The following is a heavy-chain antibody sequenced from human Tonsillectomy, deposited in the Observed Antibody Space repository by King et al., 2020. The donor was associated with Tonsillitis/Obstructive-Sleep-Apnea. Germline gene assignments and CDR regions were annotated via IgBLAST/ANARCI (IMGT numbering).Heavy chain of an antibody. V-gene: IGHV3-30*04. CDR2: ISYDGSDK. Sequence: VQLVESGGGVVQPGRSLRLSCAASGFTFSSYPMHWVRQAPGKGLEWVAVISYDGSDKYYADSVKGRFTISRDNSKNTLYLQMNSLRDEDTVVYHCARDLGGASGYWGQGPLVIVSS. J-gene: IGHJ4*02. D-gene: IGHD3-16*01. CDR1: GFTFSSYP. CDR3: ARDLGGASGY.